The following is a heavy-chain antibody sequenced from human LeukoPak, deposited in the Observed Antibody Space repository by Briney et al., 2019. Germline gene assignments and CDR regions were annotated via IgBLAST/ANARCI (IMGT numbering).Heavy chain of an antibody. CDR2: INHSGST. CDR3: ARLFEGNHDILTGYYYGYYYYYMDV. V-gene: IGHV4-39*07. D-gene: IGHD3-9*01. J-gene: IGHJ6*03. CDR1: GGSISSSSYY. Sequence: SETLSLTCTVSGGSISSSSYYWGWIRQPPGKGLEWIGEINHSGSTNYNPSLKSRVTISVDTSKNQFSLKLSSVTAADTAVYYCARLFEGNHDILTGYYYGYYYYYMDVWGKGTTVTISS.